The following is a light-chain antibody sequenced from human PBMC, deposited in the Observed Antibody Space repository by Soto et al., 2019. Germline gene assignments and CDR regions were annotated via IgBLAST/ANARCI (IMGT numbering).Light chain of an antibody. V-gene: IGKV3-15*01. J-gene: IGKJ1*01. Sequence: EIVMTQSPATLSVSPGERVTLSCRASQSVSSNVAWYQHKHGQAPRLLIYGASTRATGIPARFSASESGTEFTLTINSLQSEDVAVYYCQQYNNWLLTFGQGTKVDIK. CDR2: GAS. CDR3: QQYNNWLLT. CDR1: QSVSSN.